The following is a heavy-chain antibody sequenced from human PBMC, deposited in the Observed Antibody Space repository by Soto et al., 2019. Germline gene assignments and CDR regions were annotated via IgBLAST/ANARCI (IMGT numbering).Heavy chain of an antibody. D-gene: IGHD3-22*01. Sequence: GGSLRLSCAASGFTFSSYAMSRVRQAPGKGLEWVSAISGSGGSTYYAVSVKGRFTISRDNSKNTLYLQMNSLRAEDTAVYYCAKNLRWLFAGMDVWGQGTTVTVSS. V-gene: IGHV3-23*01. CDR3: AKNLRWLFAGMDV. CDR2: ISGSGGST. CDR1: GFTFSSYA. J-gene: IGHJ6*02.